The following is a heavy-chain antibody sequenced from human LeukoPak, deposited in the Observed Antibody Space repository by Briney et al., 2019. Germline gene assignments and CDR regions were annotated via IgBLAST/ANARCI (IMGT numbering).Heavy chain of an antibody. CDR1: GGSFSGYY. J-gene: IGHJ4*02. V-gene: IGHV3-23*01. Sequence: ETLSLTCAVYGGSFSGYYWSWIRQPPGKGLEWVSAISGSGGTTYNADSVKGRFTISRDNSKSTLYLQMNSLRAEDTAVYYCARDWGYYDSSDPVGYWGQGTLVTVSS. CDR3: ARDWGYYDSSDPVGY. CDR2: ISGSGGTT. D-gene: IGHD3-22*01.